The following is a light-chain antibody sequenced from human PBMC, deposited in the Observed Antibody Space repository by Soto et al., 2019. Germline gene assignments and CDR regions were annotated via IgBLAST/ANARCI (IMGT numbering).Light chain of an antibody. Sequence: DIVMTQSPLSLPVTPGEPASISCRSSQSLLHSNGYNYLDWYLQKPGQSPQLLIYLGSNRASGVPDRFSGSGSRTDFTLKISRVEDEDVGVYYCMQALQTPWTFGQGTKVEIK. CDR3: MQALQTPWT. V-gene: IGKV2-28*01. CDR2: LGS. CDR1: QSLLHSNGYNY. J-gene: IGKJ1*01.